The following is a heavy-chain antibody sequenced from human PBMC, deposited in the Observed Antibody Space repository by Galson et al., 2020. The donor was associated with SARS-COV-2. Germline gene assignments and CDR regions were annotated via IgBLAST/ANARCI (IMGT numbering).Heavy chain of an antibody. D-gene: IGHD3-10*01. CDR2: IWYDGSNK. J-gene: IGHJ4*02. Sequence: TGGSLRLSCAASGFTFSTYGMHWVRQAPGKGLEWVTVIWYDGSNKYYADSVKGRFTISRDNSKNTLYLQMNSLRAEDTAVYYCARSGGPWISAVRGLITYYFDYGGQGTLVTVSS. V-gene: IGHV3-33*01. CDR1: GFTFSTYG. CDR3: ARSGGPWISAVRGLITYYFDY.